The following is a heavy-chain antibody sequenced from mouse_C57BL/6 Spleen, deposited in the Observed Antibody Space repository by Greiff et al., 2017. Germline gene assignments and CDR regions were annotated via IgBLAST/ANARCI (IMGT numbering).Heavy chain of an antibody. Sequence: VQLQQSGPELVKPGASVKMSCKASGYTFTDYNMHWVKQSHGQSLEWIGYIHPNNGGTSYNQKFKGKATLTVNKSSSTAYMELRSLTSEDSAVYYCARRGPLSAHFDYWGQGTTLTVSS. D-gene: IGHD1-1*01. CDR2: IHPNNGGT. V-gene: IGHV1-22*01. J-gene: IGHJ2*01. CDR3: ARRGPLSAHFDY. CDR1: GYTFTDYN.